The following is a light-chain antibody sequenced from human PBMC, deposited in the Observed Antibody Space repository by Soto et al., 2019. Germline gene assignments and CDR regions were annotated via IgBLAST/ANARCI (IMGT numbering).Light chain of an antibody. V-gene: IGLV1-51*01. CDR3: GTWDSSLNSYV. CDR2: DNN. Sequence: QSVLTQPPSVSAAPGQKVTISCSGSSSNIGNNYVSWYQQLPGTAPKLLIYDNNKRPSGIPDRFSGSKSGTSATLGITGLQTGDEADYYCGTWDSSLNSYVFGTGTQLTVL. CDR1: SSNIGNNY. J-gene: IGLJ1*01.